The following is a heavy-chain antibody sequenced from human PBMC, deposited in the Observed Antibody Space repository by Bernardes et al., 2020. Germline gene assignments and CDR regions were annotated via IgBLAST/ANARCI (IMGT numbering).Heavy chain of an antibody. J-gene: IGHJ4*02. CDR1: GFTFDDYA. CDR2: ISCNSGDI. D-gene: IGHD6-13*01. V-gene: IGHV3-9*01. CDR3: SKALTIAAAQGLDH. Sequence: GGSLRLSCAASGFTFDDYAMHWVRQSPGKGLEWVSGISCNSGDIGYADSVKGRFTISRDNAKRSLYLQMESLRPEDTALYYCSKALTIAAAQGLDHWSQRSLVTVSS.